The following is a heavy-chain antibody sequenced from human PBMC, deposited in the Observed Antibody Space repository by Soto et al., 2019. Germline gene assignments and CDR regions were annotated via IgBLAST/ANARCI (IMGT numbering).Heavy chain of an antibody. D-gene: IGHD2-2*01. J-gene: IGHJ4*02. Sequence: QVHLQESGPGLVKPSETLSLTCTVSGASISSDYWSWIRQPPGTGLEWIAYIDYSGGTNYNPSLKSRVTISMDTSNNQFSLKLSSVTAADTAVYYCARKSSSNQFDHWGQGTLVTVSS. CDR3: ARKSSSNQFDH. CDR2: IDYSGGT. V-gene: IGHV4-59*01. CDR1: GASISSDY.